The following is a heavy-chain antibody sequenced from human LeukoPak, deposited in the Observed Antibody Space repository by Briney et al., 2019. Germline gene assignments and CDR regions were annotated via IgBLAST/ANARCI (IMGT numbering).Heavy chain of an antibody. Sequence: GGSLRLSCAASGFTFSNYWMSWVRQAPGKGLEWVANIKRDGSDNYYVGSVEGRFTISRDNAKNSLYLQMNSLRAEDTAVYYCAGVTGYYYYGMDVWGQGTTVTVSS. CDR3: AGVTGYYYYGMDV. CDR2: IKRDGSDN. V-gene: IGHV3-7*01. CDR1: GFTFSNYW. J-gene: IGHJ6*02. D-gene: IGHD2-21*02.